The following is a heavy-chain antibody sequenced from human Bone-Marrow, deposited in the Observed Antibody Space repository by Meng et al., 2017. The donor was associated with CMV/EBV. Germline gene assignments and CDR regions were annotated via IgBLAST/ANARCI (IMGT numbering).Heavy chain of an antibody. CDR1: SGSLSGYF. D-gene: IGHD2-15*01. CDR3: ARSRLATSRQRGALLI. V-gene: IGHV4-34*01. CDR2: INHLGVT. Sequence: SETLSLTCGVFSGSLSGYFLSWFRQPPGKGLEWIGEINHLGVTNYNLTLKSRAMISLDTSKKNFSLKLTSVAAADTAVYFCARSRLATSRQRGALLIWGQGKLVNVSS. J-gene: IGHJ4*02.